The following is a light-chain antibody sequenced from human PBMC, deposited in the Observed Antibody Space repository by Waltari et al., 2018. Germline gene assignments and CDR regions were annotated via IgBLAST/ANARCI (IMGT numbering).Light chain of an antibody. J-gene: IGKJ2*01. V-gene: IGKV1-NL1*01. CDR1: QGISNS. Sequence: DIQMTQPPSSLSASVGDRVPITCRASQGISNSLAWYQQKPGKAPKLLLYAASRLESGVPSRFSGSGSGTDYTLTISSLQPEDFATYYCQQYYSTLYTFGQGTKLEIK. CDR2: AAS. CDR3: QQYYSTLYT.